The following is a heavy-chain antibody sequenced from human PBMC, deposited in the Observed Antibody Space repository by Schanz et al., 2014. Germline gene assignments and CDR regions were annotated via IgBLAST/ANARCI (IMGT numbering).Heavy chain of an antibody. CDR3: ARAGRGYAYPLNSYPMDV. CDR1: GGTLDTYK. D-gene: IGHD3-16*01. CDR2: IIPFLAVS. Sequence: QDQLLRSGAAVKKPGSSVRVSCKASGGTLDTYKIAWVRQVPGQGLEWMGRIIPFLAVSNYAQDFQGRVTFTADRATSTVHMDLRSLRSEDTGLYYCARAGRGYAYPLNSYPMDVWGQGTTVIVSS. V-gene: IGHV1-69*02. J-gene: IGHJ6*02.